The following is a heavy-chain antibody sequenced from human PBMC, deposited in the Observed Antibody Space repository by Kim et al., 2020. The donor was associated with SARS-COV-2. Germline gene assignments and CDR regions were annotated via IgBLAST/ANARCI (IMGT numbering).Heavy chain of an antibody. V-gene: IGHV3-30*18. CDR2: ITYDGSNT. Sequence: GGSLRLSCAASGFTFSSYGMNWVRQAPGKGLEWVALITYDGSNTYYADSVKGRFTISRDNSKNTLYLQMNSLRAEDTAVYYCAKVSADAHGGMGVWGHG. CDR1: GFTFSSYG. J-gene: IGHJ6*01. CDR3: AKVSADAHGGMGV. D-gene: IGHD6-13*01.